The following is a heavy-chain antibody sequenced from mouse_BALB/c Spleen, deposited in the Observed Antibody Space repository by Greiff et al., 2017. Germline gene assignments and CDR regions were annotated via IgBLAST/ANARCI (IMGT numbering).Heavy chain of an antibody. CDR1: GYSITSDYA. CDR2: ISYSGST. Sequence: EVKLVESGPGLVKPSQSLSLTCTVTGYSITSDYAWNWIRQFPGNKLEWMGYISYSGSTSYNPSLKSRISITRDTSKNQFFLQLNSVTTEDTATYYCAHYYGSSRYFDVWGAGTTVTVSS. V-gene: IGHV3-2*02. J-gene: IGHJ1*01. CDR3: AHYYGSSRYFDV. D-gene: IGHD1-1*01.